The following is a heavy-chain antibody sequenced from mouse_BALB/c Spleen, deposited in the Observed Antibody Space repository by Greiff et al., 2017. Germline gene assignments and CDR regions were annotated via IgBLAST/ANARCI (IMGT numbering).Heavy chain of an antibody. CDR2: IYPYNGGT. CDR1: GYTFTDYN. V-gene: IGHV1S29*02. CDR3: ARYSYGSSYSYYFDY. J-gene: IGHJ2*01. D-gene: IGHD1-1*01. Sequence: VQLQQSGPELVKPGASVKISCKASGYTFTDYNMHWVKQSHGKSLEWIGYIYPYNGGTGYNQKFKSKATLTVDNSSSTAYMELRSLTSEDSAVYYCARYSYGSSYSYYFDYWGPGTTLTVSS.